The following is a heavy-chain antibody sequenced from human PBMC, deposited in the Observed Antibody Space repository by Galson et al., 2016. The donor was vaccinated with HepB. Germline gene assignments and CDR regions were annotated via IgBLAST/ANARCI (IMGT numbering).Heavy chain of an antibody. Sequence: SLRLSCAASGFTLSSYEMTWVRQAPGKGLEWVSSIRRSEDRTYYADSVKDRFIISRDNSKNTLFLHMNSLTAEDKALYYCARDVANWYFDLWGRGTLVTVSS. CDR3: ARDVANWYFDL. V-gene: IGHV3-23*01. CDR1: GFTLSSYE. CDR2: IRRSEDRT. J-gene: IGHJ2*01.